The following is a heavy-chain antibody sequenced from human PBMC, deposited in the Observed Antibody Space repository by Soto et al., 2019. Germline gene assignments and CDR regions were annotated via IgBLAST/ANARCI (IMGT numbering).Heavy chain of an antibody. CDR2: INAGNGNT. CDR1: GYTFTSYS. CDR3: ARAAMVRGVIYTGMHYYGMDV. J-gene: IGHJ6*02. Sequence: GASVNVSCKSSGYTFTSYSIHWVRQAPGQRLECMGWINAGNGNTKYSQKFQGRVTITRDTSASTAYMELSSLRSEDTAVYYCARAAMVRGVIYTGMHYYGMDVWGQGTTVTVSS. V-gene: IGHV1-3*01. D-gene: IGHD3-10*01.